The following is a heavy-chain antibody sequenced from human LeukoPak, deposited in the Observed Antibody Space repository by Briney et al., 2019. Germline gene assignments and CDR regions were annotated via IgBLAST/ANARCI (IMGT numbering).Heavy chain of an antibody. CDR1: GFTFSSYS. V-gene: IGHV3-21*01. CDR2: ISSSSSYI. J-gene: IGHJ4*02. Sequence: GGSLRLSCAASGFTFSSYSMNWVRQAPGKGLEWVSSISSSSSYIYYADSVKGRFTISRDNAKNSLYLQMNSLRADDTAVYDCARVRLPGAYFDYWGQGTLVTVSS. D-gene: IGHD2-2*01. CDR3: ARVRLPGAYFDY.